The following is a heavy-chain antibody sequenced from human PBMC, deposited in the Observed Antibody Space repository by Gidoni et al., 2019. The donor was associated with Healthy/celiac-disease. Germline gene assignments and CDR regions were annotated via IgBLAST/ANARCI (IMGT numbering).Heavy chain of an antibody. Sequence: EVQLVQSGAEVKKPGESLKISCKGSGYSFTSYWIGWVRQMPGKGLEWMGIIYPGDSDTRYSPSFQGQVTISADKSISTAYLQWSSLKASDTAMYYCARQAHIIAAAGPLYYYYGMDVWGQGTTVTVSS. J-gene: IGHJ6*02. V-gene: IGHV5-51*01. CDR2: IYPGDSDT. CDR3: ARQAHIIAAAGPLYYYYGMDV. CDR1: GYSFTSYW. D-gene: IGHD6-13*01.